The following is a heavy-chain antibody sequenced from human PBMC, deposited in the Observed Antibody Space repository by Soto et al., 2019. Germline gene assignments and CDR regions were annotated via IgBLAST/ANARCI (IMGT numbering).Heavy chain of an antibody. CDR2: IYYSGST. CDR1: GGSISSYY. D-gene: IGHD5-12*01. Sequence: SETLSLTCTVSGGSISSYYWSWIRQPPGKGLEWIGYIYYSGSTNYNPSLKSRVTISVDTSKNQFSLKLSSVTAADTAVYYCARVAGDGYNPYGEFDYWGQGTLVTVSS. V-gene: IGHV4-59*01. CDR3: ARVAGDGYNPYGEFDY. J-gene: IGHJ4*02.